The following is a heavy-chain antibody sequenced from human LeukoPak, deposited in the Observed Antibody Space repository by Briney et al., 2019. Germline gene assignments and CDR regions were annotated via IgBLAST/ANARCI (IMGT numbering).Heavy chain of an antibody. CDR1: GFTFSSYE. CDR2: ISSTGSTL. CDR3: ARDLISGHYTFDY. Sequence: PGGSLRLSCAASGFTFSSYEMNWVRQAPGKGLEWVSYISSTGSTLYYADSLKGRFTISRDNAKNSLYLQMNSLRDEDTAVYYCARDLISGHYTFDYWGQGTLVTVSS. D-gene: IGHD4-11*01. V-gene: IGHV3-48*03. J-gene: IGHJ4*02.